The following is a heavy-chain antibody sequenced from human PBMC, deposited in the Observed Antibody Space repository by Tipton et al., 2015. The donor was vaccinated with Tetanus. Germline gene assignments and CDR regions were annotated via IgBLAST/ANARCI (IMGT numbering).Heavy chain of an antibody. Sequence: TLSLTCTVSGGSMISYYWSWIRQPAGKGLEWIGRIYTSGTTNYNPSLKSRVTMSLDTSKNQFSLKLSSVTAADTAVYYCARDRGVTSPFGSYYYGMDVWGQGTTVTVSS. CDR2: IYTSGTT. V-gene: IGHV4-4*07. J-gene: IGHJ6*02. D-gene: IGHD2-21*02. CDR1: GGSMISYY. CDR3: ARDRGVTSPFGSYYYGMDV.